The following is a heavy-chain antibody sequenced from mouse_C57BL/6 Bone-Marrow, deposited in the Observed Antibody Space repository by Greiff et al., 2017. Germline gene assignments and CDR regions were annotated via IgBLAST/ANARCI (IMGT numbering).Heavy chain of an antibody. J-gene: IGHJ3*01. CDR3: ARGGDDDSSGYTPDWFAY. Sequence: VQLQQSGAELVKPGASVKLSCTASGFNIKDYYMHWVKQRTEQGLEWIGRIDPEDGETKYAPKFQGKATITADTSSNPAYLQLSSLTSEDTAVYDCARGGDDDSSGYTPDWFAYWGQGTLVTGSA. V-gene: IGHV14-2*01. D-gene: IGHD3-2*02. CDR1: GFNIKDYY. CDR2: IDPEDGET.